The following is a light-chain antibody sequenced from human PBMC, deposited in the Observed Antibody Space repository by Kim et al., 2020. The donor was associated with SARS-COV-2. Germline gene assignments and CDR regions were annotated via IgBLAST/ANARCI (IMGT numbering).Light chain of an antibody. J-gene: IGKJ4*01. CDR2: AAS. CDR1: QSVRNN. CDR3: QQYNTRFLT. V-gene: IGKV3-15*01. Sequence: VAPGERVTPSCRASQSVRNNLAWFQQKPGQAPRLLIHAASTRATGIPARFGGSGSGTEFTLTISSLQSEDCAVYYCQQYNTRFLTFGGGTKVDIK.